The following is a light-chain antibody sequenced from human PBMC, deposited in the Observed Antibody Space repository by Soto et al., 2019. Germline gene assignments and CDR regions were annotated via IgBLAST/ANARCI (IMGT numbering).Light chain of an antibody. CDR1: QSVSNSY. CDR3: QQYGTSPRT. J-gene: IGKJ3*01. CDR2: GAS. V-gene: IGKV3-20*01. Sequence: EIVLTQSPGTLSLSPGESATLSCRASQSVSNSYLAWYQQKPGQAPRLLIYGASTRATGIPDRFSGSGSGTDFTLTIIRLEPEDFAVYYCQQYGTSPRTFGPGTKVDIK.